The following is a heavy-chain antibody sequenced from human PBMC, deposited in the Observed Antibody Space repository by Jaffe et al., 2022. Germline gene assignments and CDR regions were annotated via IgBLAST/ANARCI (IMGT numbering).Heavy chain of an antibody. Sequence: QVQLVQSGAEVKKPGSSVKVSCKASGGTYGSFLISWLRQAPGQGLEWMGGIIPFFSSTYFAQKFQGRLTITADESTSTAYMELGSLRSDDTAVYYCARPRRAAAGPNYFFDTWGQGTLVTVSS. J-gene: IGHJ4*02. CDR1: GGTYGSFL. CDR3: ARPRRAAAGPNYFFDT. V-gene: IGHV1-69*01. CDR2: IIPFFSST. D-gene: IGHD6-13*01.